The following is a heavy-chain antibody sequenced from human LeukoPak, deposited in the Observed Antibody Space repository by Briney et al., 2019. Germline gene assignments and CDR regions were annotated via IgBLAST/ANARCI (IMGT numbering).Heavy chain of an antibody. Sequence: GGSLRLSCAASGFTFSSYSMNWVRQAPGKGLEWVAVISYDGSNKYYADSVKGRFTISRDNSKNTLYLQMNSLRAEDTAVYYCARDHGLHCGGDCPHAFDIWGQGTMVTVSS. J-gene: IGHJ3*02. V-gene: IGHV3-30*03. CDR3: ARDHGLHCGGDCPHAFDI. CDR1: GFTFSSYS. D-gene: IGHD2-21*01. CDR2: ISYDGSNK.